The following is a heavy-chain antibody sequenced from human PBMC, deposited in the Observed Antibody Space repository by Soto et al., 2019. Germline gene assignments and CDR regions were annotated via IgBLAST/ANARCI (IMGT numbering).Heavy chain of an antibody. CDR3: ARRPVDTHMINWFEP. CDR2: IYYSGST. CDR1: GSALLSVGYF. Sequence: TLSLTCTFSGSALLSVGYFYTWVRQPPGKGLEWLGYIYYSGSTNYNPSLKSRVSISLDKSKNQFSLRLTSVTAADTAVYYCARRPVDTHMINWFEPWGK. J-gene: IGHJ5*02. V-gene: IGHV4-61*08. D-gene: IGHD3-16*01.